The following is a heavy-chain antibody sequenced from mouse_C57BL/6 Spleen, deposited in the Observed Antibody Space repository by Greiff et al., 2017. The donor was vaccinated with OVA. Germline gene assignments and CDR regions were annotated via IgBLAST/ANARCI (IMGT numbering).Heavy chain of an antibody. CDR2: IYWDADK. J-gene: IGHJ3*01. CDR3: ARVYDYDWFAY. V-gene: IGHV8-12*01. D-gene: IGHD2-4*01. CDR1: GFSLSTSGMG. Sequence: QVQLKQSGPGILQSSQTLSLTCSFSGFSLSTSGMGVSWLRQPSGKGLEWLAHIYWDADKRYNPSLKSRLTISKDTSRNQVFLKITSVDTADTATYYCARVYDYDWFAYWGQGTLVTVSA.